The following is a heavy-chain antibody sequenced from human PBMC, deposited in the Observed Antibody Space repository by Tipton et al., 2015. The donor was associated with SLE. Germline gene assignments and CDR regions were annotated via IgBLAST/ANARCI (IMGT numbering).Heavy chain of an antibody. J-gene: IGHJ5*02. CDR2: IIPIFGTA. CDR3: ARERGYYDSSGYVGDAWFDP. Sequence: QLVQSGAEVKKPGSSVKVSCKASGGTFSSYAISWVRQAPGQGLEWMGGIIPIFGTANYAQNFQGRVTITADESTSTAYMDLSSLRSEDTAVYYCARERGYYDSSGYVGDAWFDPWGRGTLVTVSS. D-gene: IGHD3-22*01. CDR1: GGTFSSYA. V-gene: IGHV1-69*01.